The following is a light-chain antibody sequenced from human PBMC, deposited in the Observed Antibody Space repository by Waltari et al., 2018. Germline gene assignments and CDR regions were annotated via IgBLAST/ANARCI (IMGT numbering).Light chain of an antibody. CDR1: QSIPRY. J-gene: IGKJ4*01. CDR2: HAY. CDR3: QQRADWPLT. V-gene: IGKV3-11*01. Sequence: EIVLTQSPATLSLSPGGRATLSCRASQSIPRYLGWYQQKPGQAPRLLIYHAYNRATGVPARFSGSGSETDFTLTISSLEPEDSAIYYCQQRADWPLTFGGGTTVEIK.